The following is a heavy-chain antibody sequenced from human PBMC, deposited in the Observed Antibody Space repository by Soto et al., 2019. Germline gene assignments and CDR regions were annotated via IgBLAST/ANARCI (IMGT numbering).Heavy chain of an antibody. CDR1: GYTFTGYY. D-gene: IGHD3-3*01. CDR2: INPNSGCT. J-gene: IGHJ6*02. V-gene: IGHV1-2*02. Sequence: QVQLVQSGAEVKKPGASVKVSCKASGYTFTGYYMHWVRQAPGQGLEWMGWINPNSGCTNYAQKFQGRVTMTRDTSISTAYMELSRLRSDDTGVYYCARGSDFWSGYPDAGRNYGMDVWGQGTTVTVSS. CDR3: ARGSDFWSGYPDAGRNYGMDV.